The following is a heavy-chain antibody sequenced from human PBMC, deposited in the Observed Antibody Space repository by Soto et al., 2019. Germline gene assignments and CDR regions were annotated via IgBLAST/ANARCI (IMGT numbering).Heavy chain of an antibody. CDR3: ARHVSLYCSGGSCYPFDY. V-gene: IGHV5-10-1*01. Sequence: GESLKISCKGSGYSFTSYWISWMRQMPGKGLEWMGRIDPSDSYTNYSPSFQGHVTISADKSISTAYLQWSSLKASDTAMYYCARHVSLYCSGGSCYPFDYWGQGTLVTVSS. CDR1: GYSFTSYW. D-gene: IGHD2-15*01. J-gene: IGHJ4*02. CDR2: IDPSDSYT.